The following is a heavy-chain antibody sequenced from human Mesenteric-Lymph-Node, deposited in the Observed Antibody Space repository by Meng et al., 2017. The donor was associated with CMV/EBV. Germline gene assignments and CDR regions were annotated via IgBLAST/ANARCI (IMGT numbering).Heavy chain of an antibody. J-gene: IGHJ5*02. CDR1: GFTFSDYY. Sequence: GESLKISCAASGFTFSDYYMTWNRQAPGQGLERVSYISSSGSTIYYADSVKGRFTISRDNAKNSLYLQMNSLRAEDTAVYYCARSRSLIRERPGSWGQGTLVTVS. V-gene: IGHV3-11*04. D-gene: IGHD2-21*01. CDR2: ISSSGSTI. CDR3: ARSRSLIRERPGS.